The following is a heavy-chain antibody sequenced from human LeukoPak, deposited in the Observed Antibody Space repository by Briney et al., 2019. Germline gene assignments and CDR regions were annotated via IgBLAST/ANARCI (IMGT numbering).Heavy chain of an antibody. D-gene: IGHD4-23*01. V-gene: IGHV4-39*01. CDR3: ARRPRPGTAVITHDAFDI. Sequence: PETLSLTCIVSDGSISSSSFYWSWIRQPPGKGLEWIANVFYNGDTYYYPSLRSRVTISVDTSKNQFSLKVTSVTAADTAVYYCARRPRPGTAVITHDAFDIWGQGTVVTVSS. CDR1: DGSISSSSFY. CDR2: VFYNGDT. J-gene: IGHJ3*02.